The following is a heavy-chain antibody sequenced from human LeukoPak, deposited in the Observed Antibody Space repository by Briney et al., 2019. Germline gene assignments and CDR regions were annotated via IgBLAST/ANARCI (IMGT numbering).Heavy chain of an antibody. CDR3: ARCSLADWNSDY. J-gene: IGHJ4*02. Sequence: ASVKVSCKASGYTFTGYYMHWVRQAPGQGLERMGWINPNSGGTNYAQKFQGRVTMTRDTSINTAYMDLSSLRSDDTAVYYCARCSLADWNSDYWGQGTLVTVSS. CDR2: INPNSGGT. V-gene: IGHV1-2*02. CDR1: GYTFTGYY. D-gene: IGHD3/OR15-3a*01.